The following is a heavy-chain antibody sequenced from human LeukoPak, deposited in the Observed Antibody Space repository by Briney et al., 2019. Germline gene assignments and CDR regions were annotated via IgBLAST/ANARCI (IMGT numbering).Heavy chain of an antibody. CDR2: IWYDGSNK. CDR1: GVTFSSYG. J-gene: IGHJ4*02. V-gene: IGHV3-33*01. CDR3: ARDQDYYDSSGSPNYYFDY. D-gene: IGHD3-22*01. Sequence: GGSLRLSCAASGVTFSSYGMHWVRQAPGKGLEWVAVIWYDGSNKYYADSVKGRFTISRDNSKNTLYLQMNSLRAEDTAVYYCARDQDYYDSSGSPNYYFDYWGQGTLVTVSS.